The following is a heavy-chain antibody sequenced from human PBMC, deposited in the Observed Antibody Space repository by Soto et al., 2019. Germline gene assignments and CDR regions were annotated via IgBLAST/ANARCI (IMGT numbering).Heavy chain of an antibody. D-gene: IGHD2-15*01. Sequence: SLSPTSTLAAASIAIGGSYWNWLLQHPGKVREWIGYIYYSGSAYNNPSLKSRVTISVDTAKTKFSLKPSSVTAADSAVYYCCGSRQCRGQSCYASWIDLWGQGTLVTVSS. CDR1: AASIAIGGSY. CDR3: CGSRQCRGQSCYASWIDL. J-gene: IGHJ5*02. CDR2: IYYSGSA. V-gene: IGHV4-31*03.